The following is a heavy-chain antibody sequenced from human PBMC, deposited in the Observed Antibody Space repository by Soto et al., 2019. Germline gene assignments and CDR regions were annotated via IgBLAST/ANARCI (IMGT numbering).Heavy chain of an antibody. V-gene: IGHV4-30-4*01. Sequence: PSETLSLTCTVSGGSISSGDYYWSWIRQPPGKGLEWIGYIFYSGSTYYNPSLKSRVTISVDTSKNQFSLKLSSVTAADTAVYYCARLAVTYYDILTGYYRGDYYYYGMDVWGQGTTVTVSS. CDR3: ARLAVTYYDILTGYYRGDYYYYGMDV. CDR1: GGSISSGDYY. D-gene: IGHD3-9*01. J-gene: IGHJ6*02. CDR2: IFYSGST.